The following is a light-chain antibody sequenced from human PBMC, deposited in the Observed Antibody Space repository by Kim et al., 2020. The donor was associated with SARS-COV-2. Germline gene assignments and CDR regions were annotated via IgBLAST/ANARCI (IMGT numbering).Light chain of an antibody. CDR2: RNN. CDR1: SSNIGSNY. CDR3: AAWDDSLSGWV. V-gene: IGLV1-47*01. J-gene: IGLJ3*02. Sequence: LTQPPSASGTPGQRVTISCSGSSSNIGSNYVYWYQQLPGTAPKLLIYRNNQRPSGVPDRFSGSKSGTSASLAISGLRSEDEADYYCAAWDDSLSGWVFGGGTQLTVL.